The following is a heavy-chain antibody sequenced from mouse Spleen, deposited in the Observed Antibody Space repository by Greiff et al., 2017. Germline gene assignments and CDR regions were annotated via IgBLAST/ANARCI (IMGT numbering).Heavy chain of an antibody. CDR3: ARHRDDPYYFDY. J-gene: IGHJ2*01. V-gene: IGHV5-9-3*01. Sequence: DVQLQESGGGLVKPGGSLKLSCAASGFTFSSYAMSWVRQTPEKRLEWVATISSGGSYTYYPDSVKGRFTISRDNAKNTLYLQMSSLRSEDTAMYYCARHRDDPYYFDYWGQGTTLTVSS. D-gene: IGHD2-3*01. CDR1: GFTFSSYA. CDR2: ISSGGSYT.